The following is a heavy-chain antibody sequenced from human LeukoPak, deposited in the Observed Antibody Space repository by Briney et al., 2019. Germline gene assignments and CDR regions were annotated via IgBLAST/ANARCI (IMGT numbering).Heavy chain of an antibody. CDR1: GFTVGSYY. V-gene: IGHV3-66*02. CDR2: IYSGGTT. Sequence: GGSLRFSCAASGFTVGSYYMSWVRKAPGKGLEWSWLIYSGGTTFKAVSVKGRFNISRDNSKNTLFLQMNSLTTEHTAFYYCAVAIGNSFGPSFDYWGQATLVTVSS. J-gene: IGHJ4*02. CDR3: AVAIGNSFGPSFDY. D-gene: IGHD1/OR15-1a*01.